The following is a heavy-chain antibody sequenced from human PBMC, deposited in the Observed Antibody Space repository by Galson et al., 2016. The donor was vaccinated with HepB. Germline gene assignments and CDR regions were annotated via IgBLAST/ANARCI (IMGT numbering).Heavy chain of an antibody. CDR2: IYYSGGST. V-gene: IGHV4-59*01. D-gene: IGHD6-19*01. CDR1: GVSLSSYY. Sequence: QVQLQESGPALVKPSETLSLTCTVSGVSLSSYYWSWIRQPPGKGLEWIGYIYYSGGSTNYNPSLKSRVTISVDPLKNQFSPQLSSVTAADTAVYFCARVRIAVAENSYFFDSWGQGTLVTVSS. J-gene: IGHJ4*02. CDR3: ARVRIAVAENSYFFDS.